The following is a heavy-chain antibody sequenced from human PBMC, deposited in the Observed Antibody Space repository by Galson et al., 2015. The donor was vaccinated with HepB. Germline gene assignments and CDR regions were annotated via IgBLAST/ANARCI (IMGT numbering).Heavy chain of an antibody. CDR3: AKDQGDGYVNYYYYYGMDV. Sequence: SLRLSCAASGFTVSGMYLSWVRQAPGKGLEWVSVIYVDGNTYYADSVEGRFTISRDNSKNTLFLQMNSLRAEDKAMYYCAKDQGDGYVNYYYYYGMDVWGQGTTVTVSS. V-gene: IGHV3-66*02. J-gene: IGHJ6*02. CDR1: GFTVSGMY. D-gene: IGHD5-18*01. CDR2: IYVDGNT.